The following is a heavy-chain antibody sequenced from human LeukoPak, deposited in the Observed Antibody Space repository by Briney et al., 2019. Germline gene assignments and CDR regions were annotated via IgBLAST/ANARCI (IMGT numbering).Heavy chain of an antibody. CDR2: IYYSGST. V-gene: IGHV4-31*03. Sequence: MPSQTLSLTCTVSGGSISSGGYYWSWIRQHPGKGLEWIGYIYYSGSTYYNPSLKSRVTISVDTSKNQFSLKLSSVTAADTAVYYCATITRIQLERQIDYWGQGTLVTVSS. J-gene: IGHJ4*02. D-gene: IGHD1-1*01. CDR1: GGSISSGGYY. CDR3: ATITRIQLERQIDY.